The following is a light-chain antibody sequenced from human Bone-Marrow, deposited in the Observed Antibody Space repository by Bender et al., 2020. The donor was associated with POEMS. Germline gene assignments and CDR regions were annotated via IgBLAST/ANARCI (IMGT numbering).Light chain of an antibody. Sequence: QSVLTQPSSASGTPGQRVTISCSGGSSNIGANAVNWYQHLPGTAPKLLIYSSHRRPSEVPDRFSGSRSGTSASLAISGLQSEDEADYYCAVWDDSLNGWVFNGGTKLTVL. CDR1: SSNIGANA. J-gene: IGLJ3*02. CDR2: SSH. CDR3: AVWDDSLNGWV. V-gene: IGLV1-44*01.